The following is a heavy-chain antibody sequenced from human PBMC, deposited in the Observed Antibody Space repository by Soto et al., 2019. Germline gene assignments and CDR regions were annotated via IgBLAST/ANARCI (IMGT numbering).Heavy chain of an antibody. CDR1: GFTFSCCA. J-gene: IGHJ4*02. Sequence: QVQLVESGGGVVQPGRSLRLSCAASGFTFSCCAMHWVRQAPGKGLEWVAVISYDGSIKYYADSVKGRFTISRDNSTNPLYIHMNSLSFEDTDVYFCAKDEGVGATLGLPSGNDYWGPGTLVTVSS. V-gene: IGHV3-30*18. CDR2: ISYDGSIK. D-gene: IGHD1-26*01. CDR3: AKDEGVGATLGLPSGNDY.